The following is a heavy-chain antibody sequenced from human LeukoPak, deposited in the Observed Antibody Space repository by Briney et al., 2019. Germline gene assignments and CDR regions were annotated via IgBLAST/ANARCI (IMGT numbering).Heavy chain of an antibody. CDR2: ISSSGSST. CDR3: ARDRGRVAGEYFDY. Sequence: GGSLRLSCAASGFSLSDVYMSWIRQAPGKGLEWVSYISSSGSSTKYADFVKGRFTISKDNAKNSLYLQMNNLRVEDTAVYYCARDRGRVAGEYFDYWGQGALVTVSS. V-gene: IGHV3-11*06. CDR1: GFSLSDVY. D-gene: IGHD6-19*01. J-gene: IGHJ4*02.